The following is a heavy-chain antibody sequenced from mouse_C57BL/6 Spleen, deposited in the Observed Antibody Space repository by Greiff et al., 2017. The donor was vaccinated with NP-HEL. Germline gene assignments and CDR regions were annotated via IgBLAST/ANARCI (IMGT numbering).Heavy chain of an antibody. CDR2: INYDGSST. D-gene: IGHD1-1*01. J-gene: IGHJ2*01. CDR3: ARENYYGSLDY. CDR1: GFTFSDYY. Sequence: EVKLMESEGGLVQPGSSMKLSCTASGFTFSDYYMAWVRQVPEKGLEWVANINYDGSSTYYLDSLKSRFIISRDNAKNILYLQMSSLKSEDTATYYCARENYYGSLDYWGQGTTLTVSS. V-gene: IGHV5-16*01.